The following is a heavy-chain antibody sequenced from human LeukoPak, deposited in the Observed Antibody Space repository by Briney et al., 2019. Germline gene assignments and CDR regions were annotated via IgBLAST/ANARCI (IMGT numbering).Heavy chain of an antibody. D-gene: IGHD1-26*01. V-gene: IGHV3-13*01. J-gene: IGHJ4*02. CDR1: GFTFSHHA. CDR2: VGIAADT. Sequence: GSLKLSCAASGFTFSHHAMHWVRQAPGKGLEWVSAVGIAADTFYPGSVKGRFTISRENAKNSLYLQMNSLRVEDTAVYYCVRQKKSHGNFDYWGQGTLVTVSS. CDR3: VRQKKSHGNFDY.